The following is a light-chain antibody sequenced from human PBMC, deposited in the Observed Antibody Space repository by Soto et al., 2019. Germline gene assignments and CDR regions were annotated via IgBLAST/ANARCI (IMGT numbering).Light chain of an antibody. CDR1: SSDVGGYNY. CDR2: EVS. V-gene: IGLV2-8*01. CDR3: CSYAGSNNSPVV. J-gene: IGLJ2*01. Sequence: QSALTQPPSASGSPGQSVTISCTGTSSDVGGYNYVSWYQQHPGKAPKLMIYEVSKRPSGVPDRFSGSKSGNTASLTVSGLRAEDEAEYDCCSYAGSNNSPVVFGGGTKLTVL.